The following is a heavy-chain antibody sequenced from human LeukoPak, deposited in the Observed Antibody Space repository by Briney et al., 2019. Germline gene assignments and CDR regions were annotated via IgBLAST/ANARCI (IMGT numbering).Heavy chain of an antibody. CDR2: ISSSSSII. V-gene: IGHV3-48*02. J-gene: IGHJ3*02. CDR3: ARDGDSSGYYAAFDI. Sequence: GGSLRLSCAASGFTFSRYSMNWVRQAPGKGLGGLSYISSSSSIIYYADSAKGRFTIYRDNAKNALYLQMNSLRDEDTAVYYCARDGDSSGYYAAFDIWGQGTMVTVSS. D-gene: IGHD3-22*01. CDR1: GFTFSRYS.